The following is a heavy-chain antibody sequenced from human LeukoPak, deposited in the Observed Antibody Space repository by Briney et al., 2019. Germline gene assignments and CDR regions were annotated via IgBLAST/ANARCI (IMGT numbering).Heavy chain of an antibody. CDR2: INHSGST. CDR1: GGSFSGYY. Sequence: SETLSLTCAVYGGSFSGYYWSWIRQPPGKGLEWIGEINHSGSTNYNPSLKSRVTISVDTSKNQFPLKLSSVTAADTAVYYCARRAPYQRWLQFYQAFDIWGQGTMVTVSS. J-gene: IGHJ3*02. D-gene: IGHD5-24*01. CDR3: ARRAPYQRWLQFYQAFDI. V-gene: IGHV4-34*01.